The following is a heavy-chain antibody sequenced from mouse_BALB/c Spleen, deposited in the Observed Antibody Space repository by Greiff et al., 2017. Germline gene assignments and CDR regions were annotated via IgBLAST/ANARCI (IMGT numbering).Heavy chain of an antibody. J-gene: IGHJ4*01. D-gene: IGHD2-4*01. Sequence: EVQLQESGGGLVQPGGSMKLSCVASGFTFSNYWMNWVRQSPEKGLEWVAEIRLKSNNYATHYAESVKGRFTISRDDSKSSVYLQMNNLRAEDTGIYYCTPDYDYPYYYAMDYWGQGTSVTVSS. CDR3: TPDYDYPYYYAMDY. CDR1: GFTFSNYW. V-gene: IGHV6-6*02. CDR2: IRLKSNNYAT.